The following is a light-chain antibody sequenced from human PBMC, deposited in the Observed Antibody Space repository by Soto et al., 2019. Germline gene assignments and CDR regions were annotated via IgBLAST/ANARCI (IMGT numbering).Light chain of an antibody. CDR3: QQRNVWPPIT. J-gene: IGKJ5*01. Sequence: EIVLTQSRATLSLSPGERATLSCSASQSIHTSLAWYQQKSGKPPRLVIYDSTLRANGVPDRFGGSRSGTEFTLTINSLEPEDFAVYYCQQRNVWPPITFGQGTRLEI. V-gene: IGKV3-11*01. CDR2: DST. CDR1: QSIHTS.